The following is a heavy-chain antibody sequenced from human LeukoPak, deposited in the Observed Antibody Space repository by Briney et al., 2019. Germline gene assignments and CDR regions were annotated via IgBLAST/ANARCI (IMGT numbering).Heavy chain of an antibody. CDR3: ARVPYCSGGSCNYYYYYGMDV. CDR1: GGSLSGYY. D-gene: IGHD2-15*01. V-gene: IGHV4-34*01. CDR2: INHNGST. Sequence: SETLSLTCAVYGGSLSGYYWSWIRQPPGKGLEWIGEINHNGSTNYNPSLKSRVTISVDTSKNQFSLKLSSVTAADTAVYYCARVPYCSGGSCNYYYYYGMDVWGQGTTVTVSS. J-gene: IGHJ6*02.